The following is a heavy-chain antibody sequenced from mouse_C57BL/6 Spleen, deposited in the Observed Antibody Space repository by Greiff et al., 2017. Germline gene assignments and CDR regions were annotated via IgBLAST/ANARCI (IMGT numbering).Heavy chain of an antibody. CDR2: IDPETGGT. CDR1: GYTFTDYE. D-gene: IGHD1-1*01. V-gene: IGHV1-15*01. J-gene: IGHJ3*01. CDR3: TDYYGSAWFAD. Sequence: VQLQQSGAELVRPGASVTLSCKASGYTFTDYEMHWVKQTPVHGLDWIGAIDPETGGTAYNQKFKGKAILTADKSSSTAYMQLRSLTSEDSAVDYCTDYYGSAWFADWGQGTLVTVSA.